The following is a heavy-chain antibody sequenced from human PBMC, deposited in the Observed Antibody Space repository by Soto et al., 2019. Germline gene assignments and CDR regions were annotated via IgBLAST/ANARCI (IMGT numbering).Heavy chain of an antibody. CDR3: ARGGRRWLQLPAGYYYGMDV. D-gene: IGHD5-12*01. CDR2: IYHSGST. Sequence: PSETLSLTCAVSGGSISSGRSSWTWIRQPPGKGLEWIGYIYHSGSTYYNPSLKSRVTISVDRSKNQFSLKLSSVTAADTAVYYCARGGRRWLQLPAGYYYGMDVWGQGTTVTVSS. CDR1: GGSISSGRSS. J-gene: IGHJ6*02. V-gene: IGHV4-30-2*01.